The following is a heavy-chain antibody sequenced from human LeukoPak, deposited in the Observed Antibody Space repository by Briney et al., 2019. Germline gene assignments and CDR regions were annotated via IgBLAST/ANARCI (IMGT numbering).Heavy chain of an antibody. D-gene: IGHD6-13*01. Sequence: GGSLRLSCAASGFTFSCYSMNWVRQAPGKGLEWVSYISSSSTIYYADSVKGRFTISRDNSKNTLYLQMNSLRAEDTAVYYCARVGGAAAGTGDWGQGTLVTVSS. CDR1: GFTFSCYS. CDR2: ISSSSTI. V-gene: IGHV3-48*01. CDR3: ARVGGAAAGTGD. J-gene: IGHJ4*02.